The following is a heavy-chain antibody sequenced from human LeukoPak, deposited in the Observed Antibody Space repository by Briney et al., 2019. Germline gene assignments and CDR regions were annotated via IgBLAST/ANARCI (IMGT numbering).Heavy chain of an antibody. D-gene: IGHD2-15*01. CDR1: GFTFSRYT. Sequence: GGSLRLSCTASGFTFSRYTMTWVRQAPGKGLEWVSAISGSGDGTSYADSLEGRFTISRDNSKNSLFLQMNSLRAEDTAVYYCARVLRYCSGGNCYSGGLGYMDVWGKGTTVTISS. J-gene: IGHJ6*03. V-gene: IGHV3-23*01. CDR2: ISGSGDGT. CDR3: ARVLRYCSGGNCYSGGLGYMDV.